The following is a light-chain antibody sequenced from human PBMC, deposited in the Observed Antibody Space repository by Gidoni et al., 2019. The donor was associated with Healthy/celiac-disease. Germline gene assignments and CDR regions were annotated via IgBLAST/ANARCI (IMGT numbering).Light chain of an antibody. CDR1: QDISNY. V-gene: IGKV1-33*01. CDR3: QQYDNLPRYT. Sequence: DNQMTKSPSSLSASVGDRVTITCQASQDISNYLNWYQQKPGKAPKLMIYDASNLETGVPSRFSRSGSGTDFTFSISSLQPEDIATYYCQQYDNLPRYTFGQGTKLEIK. J-gene: IGKJ2*01. CDR2: DAS.